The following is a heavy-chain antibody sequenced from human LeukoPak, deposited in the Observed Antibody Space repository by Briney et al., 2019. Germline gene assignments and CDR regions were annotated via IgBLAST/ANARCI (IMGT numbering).Heavy chain of an antibody. D-gene: IGHD3-10*01. CDR1: GFTFSDAW. CDR3: TTSYGSGTYSLGAFDI. CDR2: IKSKTDGGTI. J-gene: IGHJ3*02. V-gene: IGHV3-15*01. Sequence: GGSLRLSCAASGFTFSDAWMSWVRQAPGKGLEWVGRIKSKTDGGTIDYAAPVKGRFSISRDDSKNTLYLQMNSLKTEDTAVYYCTTSYGSGTYSLGAFDIWGQGTMVTVSS.